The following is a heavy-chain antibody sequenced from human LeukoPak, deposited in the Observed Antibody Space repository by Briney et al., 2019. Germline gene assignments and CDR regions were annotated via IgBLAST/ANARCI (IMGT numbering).Heavy chain of an antibody. Sequence: GGSLRLSCAASGFTVSSNYMIWVRQAPGKGLEWVSVIYSGGSTYYADSVKGRFTISRDNSKNTVYLQMNSLRAEDTAVYYCAGPGGVGELSLRYWGQGTLVTVSS. CDR1: GFTVSSNY. J-gene: IGHJ4*02. D-gene: IGHD3-16*02. CDR2: IYSGGST. CDR3: AGPGGVGELSLRY. V-gene: IGHV3-53*01.